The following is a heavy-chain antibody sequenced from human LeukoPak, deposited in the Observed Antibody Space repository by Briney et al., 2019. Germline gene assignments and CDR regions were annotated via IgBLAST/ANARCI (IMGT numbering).Heavy chain of an antibody. CDR3: ARARGGKDYYYYYYMDV. D-gene: IGHD3-16*01. J-gene: IGHJ6*03. CDR1: GFSFSNYA. Sequence: GGSLRLSCAASGFSFSNYAMHWVRQAPGKGLEWVSYISSSSSTIYYADSVKGRFTISRDNAKNSLYLQMNSLRAEDTAVYYCARARGGKDYYYYYYMDVWGKGTTVTVSS. CDR2: ISSSSSTI. V-gene: IGHV3-48*01.